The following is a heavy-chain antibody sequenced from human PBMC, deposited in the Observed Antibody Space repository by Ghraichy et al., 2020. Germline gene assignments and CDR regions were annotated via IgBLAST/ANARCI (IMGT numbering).Heavy chain of an antibody. CDR1: GGSISSSSYY. D-gene: IGHD6-13*01. CDR2: IYYSGST. V-gene: IGHV4-39*01. J-gene: IGHJ3*02. CDR3: ARWTSDGGIDAFDI. Sequence: SETLSLTCTVSGGSISSSSYYWGWIRQPPGKGLEWIGSIYYSGSTYYNPSLKSRVTISVDTSKNQFSLKLSSVTAADTAVYYCARWTSDGGIDAFDIWGQGTMVTVSS.